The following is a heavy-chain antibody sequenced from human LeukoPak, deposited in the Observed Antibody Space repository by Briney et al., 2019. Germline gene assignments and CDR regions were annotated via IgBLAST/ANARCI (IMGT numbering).Heavy chain of an antibody. Sequence: PSETLSLTCAVYGGSFSGYYWSWIRQPPGKGLEWIGEINHSGSTNCNPSLKSRVTISVDTSKNQFSLKLSSVTAADTAVYYCARTSQGVTGYSSSWYGTYYYYYMDVWGKGTTVTVSS. CDR1: GGSFSGYY. J-gene: IGHJ6*03. D-gene: IGHD6-13*01. V-gene: IGHV4-34*01. CDR3: ARTSQGVTGYSSSWYGTYYYYYMDV. CDR2: INHSGST.